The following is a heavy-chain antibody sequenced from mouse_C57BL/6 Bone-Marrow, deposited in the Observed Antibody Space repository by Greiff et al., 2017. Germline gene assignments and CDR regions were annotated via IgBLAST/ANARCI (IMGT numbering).Heavy chain of an antibody. CDR3: ALYYLFAY. J-gene: IGHJ3*01. CDR2: IYPGDGDT. CDR1: GYAFTSSW. Sequence: QVQLQQSGPELVKPGASVKISCKASGYAFTSSWMNWVKQRPGKGLEWIGRIYPGDGDTNYNRKFKGKATLTADKSSSTAYMQLSSLTSEDSAVYFCALYYLFAYWGRGTRVTVSA. D-gene: IGHD2-1*01. V-gene: IGHV1-82*01.